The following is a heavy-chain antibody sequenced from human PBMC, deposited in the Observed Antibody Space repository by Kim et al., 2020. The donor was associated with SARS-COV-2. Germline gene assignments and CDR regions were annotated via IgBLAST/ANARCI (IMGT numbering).Heavy chain of an antibody. CDR3: AKDLLAADTDY. D-gene: IGHD6-13*01. Sequence: GGSLRLSCAASGFTFSSYGMHWVRQAPGKGLEWVTVISYDGSNKYYADSVKGRFTISRDNSKNTLYLQMNSLRAEDTAVYYCAKDLLAADTDYWGQGTLVPVSS. CDR1: GFTFSSYG. CDR2: ISYDGSNK. J-gene: IGHJ4*02. V-gene: IGHV3-30*18.